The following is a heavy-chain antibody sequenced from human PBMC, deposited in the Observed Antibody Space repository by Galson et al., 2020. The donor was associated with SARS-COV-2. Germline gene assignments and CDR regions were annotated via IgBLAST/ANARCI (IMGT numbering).Heavy chain of an antibody. CDR3: AITGNRVRGPRGYFDV. V-gene: IGHV5-51*01. CDR1: GYTFTNYW. CDR2: INPEDSDT. Sequence: GESLKISCQGSGYTFTNYWIAWVRQMPGKGLEWMGIINPEDSDTRYSPSFEGPVTISADKSISTAYLQWSSLKASDTAMYYCAITGNRVRGPRGYFDVWGRGTLVTVSS. J-gene: IGHJ2*01. D-gene: IGHD3-10*01.